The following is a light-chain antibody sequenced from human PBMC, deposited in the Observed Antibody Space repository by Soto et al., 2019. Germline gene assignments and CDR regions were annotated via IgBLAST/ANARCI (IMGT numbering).Light chain of an antibody. CDR2: EVS. J-gene: IGLJ3*02. Sequence: QSALTQPPSASGSPGQSVTISCTGTNSDVGGYNYVSWYQQHPGKAPKVMIYEVSNRPSGVPDRFSGSKSGNTASLTVSGLQGEDEADYYCCSYAGSNNLVFGGGTKLTVL. V-gene: IGLV2-8*01. CDR1: NSDVGGYNY. CDR3: CSYAGSNNLV.